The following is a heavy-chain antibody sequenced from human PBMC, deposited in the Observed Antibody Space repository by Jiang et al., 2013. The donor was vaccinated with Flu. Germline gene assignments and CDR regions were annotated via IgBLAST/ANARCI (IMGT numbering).Heavy chain of an antibody. J-gene: IGHJ5*02. CDR3: ARDSGYDP. V-gene: IGHV3-30-3*01. CDR1: GFTFSSHA. Sequence: VQLVESGGGVVQPGRSLRLSCAASGFTFSSHAMHWVRQAPGKGLEWVAVISYAGSHTYYSDSLKGRFTISRDNSKNTLYLQMNSLRPEDSAVYYCARDSGYDP. D-gene: IGHD5-12*01. CDR2: ISYAGSHT.